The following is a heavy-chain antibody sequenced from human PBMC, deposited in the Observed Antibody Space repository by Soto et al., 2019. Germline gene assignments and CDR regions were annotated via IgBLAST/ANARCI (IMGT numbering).Heavy chain of an antibody. Sequence: SETLSLTCAVYGGSFSGYYWSWIRQPPGKGLEWIGEINHSGSTNYNPSIKSRVTISVDTSKNQFSLKLSSVTAADTAVYYCARGGRRYSNRLDYWGQGTLVTVSS. CDR2: INHSGST. CDR3: ARGGRRYSNRLDY. J-gene: IGHJ4*02. D-gene: IGHD4-4*01. CDR1: GGSFSGYY. V-gene: IGHV4-34*01.